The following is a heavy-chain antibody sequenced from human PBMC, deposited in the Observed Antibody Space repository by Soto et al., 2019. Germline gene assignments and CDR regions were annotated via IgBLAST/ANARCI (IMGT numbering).Heavy chain of an antibody. D-gene: IGHD3-9*01. CDR1: GFTFSSYA. CDR2: ISYDGSNK. Sequence: GGSLRLSCAASGFTFSSYAMHWVRQAPGKGPEWVAVISYDGSNKYYADSVKGRFTISRDNSKNTLYLQMNSLRAEDTAVYYCARDRPYYDILTGLDLDYWGQGTLVTVSS. J-gene: IGHJ4*02. CDR3: ARDRPYYDILTGLDLDY. V-gene: IGHV3-30-3*01.